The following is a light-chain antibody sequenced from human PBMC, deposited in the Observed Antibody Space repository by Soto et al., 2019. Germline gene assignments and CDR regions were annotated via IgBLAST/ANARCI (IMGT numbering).Light chain of an antibody. J-gene: IGKJ3*01. CDR2: DAS. Sequence: EIVLTQSPATLSLSPGERATLSCRASQSVSSYLVWYQQKPGQPPRVLIYDASNRATSIPARFSGSGSGTDFTLTISSLEPEDFAVYYCLQRSNWPLTFGPGTKIDIK. CDR3: LQRSNWPLT. V-gene: IGKV3-11*01. CDR1: QSVSSY.